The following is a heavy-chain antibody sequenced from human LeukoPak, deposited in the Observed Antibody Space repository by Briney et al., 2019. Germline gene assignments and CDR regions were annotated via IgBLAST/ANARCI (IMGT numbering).Heavy chain of an antibody. CDR3: ARDLKMGYSSGRYSWGTGSSNDY. J-gene: IGHJ4*02. V-gene: IGHV1-18*01. Sequence: ASVKVSCKASGYTFINYGITWVRQAPGQGLEWMGWISPYNGNTEYLQKFQGRVTMTTDTSTSTASMEVGSLRSDDTAVYYCARDLKMGYSSGRYSWGTGSSNDYWGQGTLVTVSS. CDR1: GYTFINYG. D-gene: IGHD6-19*01. CDR2: ISPYNGNT.